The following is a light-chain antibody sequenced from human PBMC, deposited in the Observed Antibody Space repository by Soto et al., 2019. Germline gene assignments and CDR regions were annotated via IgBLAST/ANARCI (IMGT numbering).Light chain of an antibody. CDR3: QSYESSLSGWI. J-gene: IGLJ2*01. CDR2: GNT. V-gene: IGLV1-40*01. Sequence: SVLTQPPSMSGAPGQGVTISCTGSSSNIGAGYDGHWYQQVPGTAPKLLIYGNTNRPSGVPDRFSASKSGTSASLAISGLQAEDEADYYCQSYESSLSGWIFGGGTQLTVL. CDR1: SSNIGAGYD.